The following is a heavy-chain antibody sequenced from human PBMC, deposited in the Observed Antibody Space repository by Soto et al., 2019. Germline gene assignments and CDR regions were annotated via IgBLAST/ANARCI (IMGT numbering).Heavy chain of an antibody. CDR3: ARGGSGYVWFNDF. CDR1: GGLFSSYA. D-gene: IGHD3-22*01. CDR2: IIPVFDTV. J-gene: IGHJ4*02. V-gene: IGHV1-69*01. Sequence: QEQLVQSGAEVKKSGSSVKVSCKDTGGLFSSYAVSWVRQAPGQGLEWMGGIIPVFDTVYYAQKFQGRDTITADESTNTAYMELSSLRSEDTAMYYCARGGSGYVWFNDFWGQGPLVTVSS.